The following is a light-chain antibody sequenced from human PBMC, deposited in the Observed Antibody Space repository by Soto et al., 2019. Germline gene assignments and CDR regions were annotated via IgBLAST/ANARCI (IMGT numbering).Light chain of an antibody. J-gene: IGLJ2*01. CDR3: RSFGGSSFV. Sequence: QSVLTQPRSVSGSPGQSVTISCTGTSSDVGGYNYVSWYQQHPGKAPKLMIYDVSKRPSGVPYRFSGSKSGNTASLTNSGVQAEDGADYVRRSFGGSSFVFRGGTKLTVL. V-gene: IGLV2-11*01. CDR1: SSDVGGYNY. CDR2: DVS.